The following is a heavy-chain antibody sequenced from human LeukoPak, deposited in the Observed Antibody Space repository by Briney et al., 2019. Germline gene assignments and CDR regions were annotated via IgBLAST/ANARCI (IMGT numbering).Heavy chain of an antibody. CDR2: INHSVGST. J-gene: IGHJ4*02. CDR3: ERGHVDSSCFMKD. V-gene: IGHV1-46*01. CDR1: GYTFTSYY. D-gene: IGHD3-22*01. Sequence: ASVKVSCTASGYTFTSYYIHWVRQAPGQGLEWMGLINHSVGSTSYAQKFQGRVTMTRDTSTSTVYMELSSLRSEDTAVYYCERGHVDSSCFMKDWGQGSLVTV.